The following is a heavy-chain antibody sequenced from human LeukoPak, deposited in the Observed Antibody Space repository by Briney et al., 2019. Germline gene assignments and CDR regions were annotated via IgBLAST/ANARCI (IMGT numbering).Heavy chain of an antibody. D-gene: IGHD2-15*01. CDR1: GGSVSGYY. V-gene: IGHV4-34*01. CDR2: INHSGST. Sequence: PSETLSLTCAGDGGSVSGYYWSWIRQPPGKGLEWIGEINHSGSTNHNPSLKSRVTISVDTSQNQFSLKLSSVTAADTAVYYCARVPYCSGGSCNYYYYYGMDVWGQGTTVTVSS. J-gene: IGHJ6*02. CDR3: ARVPYCSGGSCNYYYYYGMDV.